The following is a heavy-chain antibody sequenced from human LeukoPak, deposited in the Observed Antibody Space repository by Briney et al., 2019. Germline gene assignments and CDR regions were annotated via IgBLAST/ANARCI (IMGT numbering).Heavy chain of an antibody. D-gene: IGHD2-15*01. Sequence: GESLKISCKGSGYIFTSYWIGWARQMPGKGLEWMGIIYPGDSDTRYSPSFQGQVTISADKSISTAYLQWSSLKASDTAMYYCARSQATAANPYYFDYWGQGTLVTVSS. J-gene: IGHJ4*02. V-gene: IGHV5-51*01. CDR1: GYIFTSYW. CDR2: IYPGDSDT. CDR3: ARSQATAANPYYFDY.